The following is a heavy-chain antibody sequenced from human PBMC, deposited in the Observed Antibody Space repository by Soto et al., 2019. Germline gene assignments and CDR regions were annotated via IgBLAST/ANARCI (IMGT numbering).Heavy chain of an antibody. CDR3: ASAYYDILTGYYDYYYMDV. CDR1: GGSISSYY. Sequence: SETLSLTCTVSGGSISSYYWSWIRQPPGKGLEWIGYIYYSGSTNYNPSLKSRVTISVDTSKNQFSLKLSSVTAADTAVYYCASAYYDILTGYYDYYYMDVWGKGTTVTVSS. J-gene: IGHJ6*03. V-gene: IGHV4-59*01. CDR2: IYYSGST. D-gene: IGHD3-9*01.